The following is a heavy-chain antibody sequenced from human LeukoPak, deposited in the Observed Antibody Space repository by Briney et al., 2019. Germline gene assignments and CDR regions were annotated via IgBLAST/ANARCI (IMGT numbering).Heavy chain of an antibody. Sequence: PSETLSLTCTVSGGSISSYYWGWIRQPPGKGLEWIGSIYYSGSTYYNPSLKSRVTISVDTSKNQFSLKLSSVTAADTAVYYCARHAAGTWPYFDYWGQGTLVTVSS. CDR2: IYYSGST. V-gene: IGHV4-39*01. CDR3: ARHAAGTWPYFDY. CDR1: GGSISSYY. J-gene: IGHJ4*02. D-gene: IGHD1-1*01.